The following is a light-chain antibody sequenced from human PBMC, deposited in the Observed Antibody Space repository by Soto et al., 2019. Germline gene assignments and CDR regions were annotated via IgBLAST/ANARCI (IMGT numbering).Light chain of an antibody. CDR3: QQRSNLPLT. CDR1: QSVSSY. J-gene: IGKJ4*01. CDR2: DAS. Sequence: EIVLTQSPATLSLSPGERAPLSCRASQSVSSYFAWYQQKPGQAPRLLIYDASTRATGIPARCSGSGSGTDFPITISSLQPEDSAVYYCQQRSNLPLTFGGGTKVEIK. V-gene: IGKV3-11*01.